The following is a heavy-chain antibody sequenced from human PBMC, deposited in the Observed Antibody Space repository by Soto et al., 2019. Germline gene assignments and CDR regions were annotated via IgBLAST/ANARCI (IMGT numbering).Heavy chain of an antibody. CDR3: AKHREGVAAPPGIEY. CDR1: GFTFSIYA. Sequence: EVQLLESGGGLVQPGGSLRLSCAASGFTFSIYAMTWVRQAPGKGLEWVSSIGGSGDYISYADSVKGRFSISRDNSQKTLYLQMSSLRLEDAAVYYCAKHREGVAAPPGIEYWGQGTLVTVSS. CDR2: IGGSGDYI. V-gene: IGHV3-23*01. D-gene: IGHD2-15*01. J-gene: IGHJ4*02.